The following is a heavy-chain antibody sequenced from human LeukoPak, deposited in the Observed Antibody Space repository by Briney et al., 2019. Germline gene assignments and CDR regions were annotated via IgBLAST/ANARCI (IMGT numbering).Heavy chain of an antibody. V-gene: IGHV4-59*08. D-gene: IGHD1-26*01. J-gene: IGHJ5*02. CDR3: ARMYSGSYYGWFDP. CDR2: IYYSGST. Sequence: SETLSLTCTVSGGSISSYYWSWIRQPPGKGLEWIGYIYYSGSTNYNPSLQSRVTISVDTSKNQFSLKLSSVTAADTAVYYCARMYSGSYYGWFDPWGQGTLVTVSS. CDR1: GGSISSYY.